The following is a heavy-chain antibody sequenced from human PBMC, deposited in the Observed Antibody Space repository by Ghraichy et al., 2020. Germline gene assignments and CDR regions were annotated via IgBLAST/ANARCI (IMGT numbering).Heavy chain of an antibody. D-gene: IGHD3-16*01. J-gene: IGHJ5*02. V-gene: IGHV3-30*01. Sequence: GGSLRLSCAASGFIFRSHAVHWVRQAPGKGLQWVAFISDDGSIKYYADSVKGRFTVSRDNPRNTLFLQMDSLTTEDTAMYFGAREPGRGRGEINWFELWGQGTMGKGSS. CDR1: GFIFRSHA. CDR2: ISDDGSIK. CDR3: AREPGRGRGEINWFEL.